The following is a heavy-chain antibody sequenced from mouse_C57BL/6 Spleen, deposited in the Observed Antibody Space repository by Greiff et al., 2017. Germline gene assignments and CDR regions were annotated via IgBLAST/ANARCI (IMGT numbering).Heavy chain of an antibody. CDR2: ISSGGSYT. V-gene: IGHV5-6*01. CDR1: GFTFSSYD. J-gene: IGHJ1*03. CDR3: ARHGETAEGGWYLDD. Sequence: EVQLVESGGDLVKPGGSLKLSCAASGFTFSSYDMSWVRQTPDKRLEWVATISSGGSYTYYPDSVKGRFTISRDNAKNTLYLQMSSLKSEDTAMXYCARHGETAEGGWYLDDWGTGTTVTVSS.